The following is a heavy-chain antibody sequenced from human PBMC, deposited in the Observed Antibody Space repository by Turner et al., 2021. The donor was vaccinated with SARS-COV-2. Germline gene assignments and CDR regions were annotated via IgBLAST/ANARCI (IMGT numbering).Heavy chain of an antibody. D-gene: IGHD2-15*01. Sequence: HVHPMPAGSEVKKPGSAVKVSCEASGGTFGSYAISWVRLAPGQRPEWVGVITPSLGIANTAQKLQGRVTITADRFTNTAYMELSSLTPDDTAVYYCASTKFCSAGLRCSPIDVCGQGTTVTVSS. J-gene: IGHJ6*02. V-gene: IGHV1-69*10. CDR2: ITPSLGIA. CDR1: GGTFGSYA. CDR3: ASTKFCSAGLRCSPIDV.